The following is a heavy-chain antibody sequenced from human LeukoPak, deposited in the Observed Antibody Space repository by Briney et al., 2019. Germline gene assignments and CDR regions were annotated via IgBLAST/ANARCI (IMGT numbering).Heavy chain of an antibody. CDR1: GGSISSSNC. Sequence: SGTLSLTCAVSGGSISSSNCWTWVRQPPGKGLEWIGEIYHSGSTNYNPSLKSRVTMLLDKSKNQFSLKLSSVTAADTAVYYCARNGGNSDFDYWGXGTLVTVSS. CDR3: ARNGGNSDFDY. CDR2: IYHSGST. V-gene: IGHV4-4*02. J-gene: IGHJ4*02. D-gene: IGHD4-23*01.